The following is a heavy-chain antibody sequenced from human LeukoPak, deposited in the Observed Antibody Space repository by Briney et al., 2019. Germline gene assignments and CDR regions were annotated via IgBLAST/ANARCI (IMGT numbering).Heavy chain of an antibody. Sequence: SETLSLTCTVSGGSISSYYWSWIRQPPGKGLEWIGYIYYSGSTNYNPSLKSRVTISVDTSKNQFSLKLSSVTAADTAVYYCARGDTAMAPIDYWGQGTLVTVSS. V-gene: IGHV4-59*01. CDR3: ARGDTAMAPIDY. CDR2: IYYSGST. CDR1: GGSISSYY. J-gene: IGHJ4*02. D-gene: IGHD5-18*01.